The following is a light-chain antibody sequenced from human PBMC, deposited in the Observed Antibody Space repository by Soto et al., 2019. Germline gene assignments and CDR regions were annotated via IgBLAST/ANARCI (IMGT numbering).Light chain of an antibody. V-gene: IGKV3-20*01. J-gene: IGKJ4*01. CDR3: QQYGSSPLT. CDR1: QSVSSNY. CDR2: RAS. Sequence: ETVLTQSPGTLSLSPGEKATLSCRASQSVSSNYVAWYQQKPGQTPKVLIYRASSRATGIPDRFSGSGSGTDFTLTISRLEPEDFAMYYCQQYGSSPLTFGGGTKVDIK.